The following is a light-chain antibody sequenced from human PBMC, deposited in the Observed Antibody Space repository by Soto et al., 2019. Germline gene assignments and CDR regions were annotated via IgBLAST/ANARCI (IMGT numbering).Light chain of an antibody. V-gene: IGKV3-11*01. J-gene: IGKJ1*01. CDR2: DAS. CDR3: QHRSSWPAT. CDR1: ETVYTY. Sequence: EIVLTQSPATLSLSPGEGATLSCRASETVYTYVAWYQQKSGQAPRLLISDASNRATGVPARFSGSGSGTDFTLTISSLEPEDFALYYCQHRSSWPATFGQGTRVEVK.